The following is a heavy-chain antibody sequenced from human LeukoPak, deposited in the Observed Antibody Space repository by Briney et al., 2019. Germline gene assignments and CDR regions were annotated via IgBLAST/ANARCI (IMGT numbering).Heavy chain of an antibody. CDR3: VREGFYFFDF. CDR1: GFTFTNNF. Sequence: GGSLRLSCAASGFTFTNNFMSWVRQVPGKGLEWVANIKQDGSETTYADSVRGRFTIFRDNAKDSVYLQMNSPRAEDSATYYCVREGFYFFDFWGQGTLVTVSS. J-gene: IGHJ4*01. V-gene: IGHV3-7*01. CDR2: IKQDGSET.